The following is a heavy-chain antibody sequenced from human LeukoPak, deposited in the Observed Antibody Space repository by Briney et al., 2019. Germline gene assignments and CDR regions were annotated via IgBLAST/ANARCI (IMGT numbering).Heavy chain of an antibody. V-gene: IGHV3-30*04. CDR1: GFTFRSYT. D-gene: IGHD6-13*01. CDR3: ARVHIAAAGIEDWFDP. CDR2: ISYEGNNK. Sequence: GRSLRLSCAASGFTFRSYTVPWVRQALGKGLEGVADISYEGNNKHYAESVKGRFSISRDNSKNTLYLQMNTLRGQDTAVYYCARVHIAAAGIEDWFDPWGQGSLVTVSS. J-gene: IGHJ5*02.